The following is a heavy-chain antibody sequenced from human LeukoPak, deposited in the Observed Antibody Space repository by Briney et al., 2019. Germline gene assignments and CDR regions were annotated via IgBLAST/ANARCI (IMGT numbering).Heavy chain of an antibody. D-gene: IGHD5-12*01. CDR1: GYTFTGYY. CDR3: AAEYSGYLNLFDP. CDR2: INPNSGGT. V-gene: IGHV1-2*02. J-gene: IGHJ5*02. Sequence: ASVKVSCKASGYTFTGYYMHWVRQAPGQGLEWMGWINPNSGGTNYAQKFQGRVTMTRDTSISTAYMELSRLRSDDTAVYYCAAEYSGYLNLFDPWGQGTLVTVSS.